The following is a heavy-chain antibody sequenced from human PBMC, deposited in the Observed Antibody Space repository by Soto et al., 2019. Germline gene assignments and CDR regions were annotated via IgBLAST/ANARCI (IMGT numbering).Heavy chain of an antibody. D-gene: IGHD3-22*01. J-gene: IGHJ4*02. CDR3: VKGAYSYDSSAYYPFDH. CDR2: IRINGDST. Sequence: EVQLVESGGGVVQPGGSLRLSCSASGFTFSIYAMHWVRQAPGKGLEYVSSIRINGDSTHYADSVKGRFTISRDNSKKMKNVPMSNLRAEDPAVYYCVKGAYSYDSSAYYPFDHWGQRTLVNVSS. V-gene: IGHV3-64*05. CDR1: GFTFSIYA.